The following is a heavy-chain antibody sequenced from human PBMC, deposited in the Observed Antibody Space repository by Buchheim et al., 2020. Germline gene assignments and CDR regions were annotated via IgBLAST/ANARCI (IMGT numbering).Heavy chain of an antibody. D-gene: IGHD3-16*01. CDR3: ARARWGETRLFLFDY. J-gene: IGHJ4*02. Sequence: EVQLVESGGGLVQPGGSLRLSCAASGFTFSSYWMSWVRQAPGKGLEWVANIKQDGSEKYYVDSVRGRFTISRENAKNSLYLQMNSLRAEDTAVYYCARARWGETRLFLFDYWGQGTL. CDR2: IKQDGSEK. CDR1: GFTFSSYW. V-gene: IGHV3-7*04.